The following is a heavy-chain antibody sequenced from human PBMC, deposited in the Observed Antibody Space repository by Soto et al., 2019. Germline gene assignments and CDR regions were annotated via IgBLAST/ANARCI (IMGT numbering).Heavy chain of an antibody. V-gene: IGHV4-31*03. CDR3: ARGMKTAVFYGMDV. D-gene: IGHD2-2*01. CDR1: GGTITTVGYY. CDR2: IYYSGSR. Sequence: PSETLSLTCSVSGGTITTVGYYWTWIRQQPGKGLEWIGYIYYSGSRDYNPSLKSRVSMSVDASKNQFSLNLTSVTAADTAVYYCARGMKTAVFYGMDVWGQGTTVTVSS. J-gene: IGHJ6*02.